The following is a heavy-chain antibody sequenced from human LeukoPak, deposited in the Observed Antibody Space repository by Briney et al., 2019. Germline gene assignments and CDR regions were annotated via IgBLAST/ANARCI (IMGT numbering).Heavy chain of an antibody. Sequence: PGGSLRLSCAASGFTFSSYGMHWVRQAPGKGLEWVAVISYDGSNKYYAHSVKGRFTISRDNSKNTLYLQMNSLRAEDTAVYYCEKDQVVPGTWGQGTLVTVSS. CDR1: GFTFSSYG. CDR3: EKDQVVPGT. J-gene: IGHJ5*02. CDR2: ISYDGSNK. D-gene: IGHD2-2*01. V-gene: IGHV3-30*18.